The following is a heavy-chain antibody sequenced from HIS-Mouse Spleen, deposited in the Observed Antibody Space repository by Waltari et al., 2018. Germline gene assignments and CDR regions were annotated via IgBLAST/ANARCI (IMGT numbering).Heavy chain of an antibody. CDR1: GGSFSGYY. J-gene: IGHJ3*02. CDR2: INHSGST. CDR3: ARRTNQYGYGGNSRSSAFDI. D-gene: IGHD4-17*01. Sequence: QVQLQQWGAGLLKPSETLSLTCAVYGGSFSGYYCSWIRQPPGKGLEWIGEINHSGSTNDNPSHQGRVPISVDTSKHQFSLKLSSVTAADTAVYYCARRTNQYGYGGNSRSSAFDILGQGTMVTVSS. V-gene: IGHV4-34*01.